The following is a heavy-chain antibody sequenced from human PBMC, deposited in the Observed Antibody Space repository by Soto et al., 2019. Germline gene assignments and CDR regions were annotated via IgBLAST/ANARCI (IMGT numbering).Heavy chain of an antibody. CDR3: ARDYAPQDAFDI. V-gene: IGHV1-69*12. D-gene: IGHD4-17*01. CDR1: GGTFSSYA. CDR2: IIPIFGTA. J-gene: IGHJ3*02. Sequence: QVQLVQSGAEVKKPGSSVKVSCKASGGTFSSYAISWVRQAPGQGLEWMGGIIPIFGTANYAQKFQGRVTSTADESTSTAYMELGSLRSEDTAVYYCARDYAPQDAFDIWGQGTMVTVSS.